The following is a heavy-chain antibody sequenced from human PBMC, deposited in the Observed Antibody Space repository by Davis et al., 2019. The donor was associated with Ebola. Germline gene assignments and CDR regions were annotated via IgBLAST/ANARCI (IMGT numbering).Heavy chain of an antibody. D-gene: IGHD2/OR15-2a*01. CDR3: ARGTTLYPFDY. CDR1: GDSVSSHSAT. CDR2: TCFRSKWFN. Sequence: SQTLSLTCAISGDSVSSHSATWNCIRQSPSRGLEWLGRTCFRSKWFNDYAVSVKSRITINPDTSKNQFSLQLNSVTPEDTAVYYCARGTTLYPFDYWGHGTLVTVSS. V-gene: IGHV6-1*01. J-gene: IGHJ4*01.